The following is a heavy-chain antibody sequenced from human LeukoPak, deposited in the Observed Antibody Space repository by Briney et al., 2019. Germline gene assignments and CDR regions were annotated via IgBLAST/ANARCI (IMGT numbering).Heavy chain of an antibody. CDR2: INHSGST. CDR3: ARGDHPALIAAAGTQTLYYYYGMDV. D-gene: IGHD6-13*01. V-gene: IGHV4-34*01. CDR1: GGSFSDYY. J-gene: IGHJ6*02. Sequence: SETLSLTCAVSGGSFSDYYWSWIRQPPGKGLEWIGEINHSGSTNYNPSLKSRVTISVDTSKNQFSLNLNSVTAADTAVYYCARGDHPALIAAAGTQTLYYYYGMDVWGQGTTVTVSS.